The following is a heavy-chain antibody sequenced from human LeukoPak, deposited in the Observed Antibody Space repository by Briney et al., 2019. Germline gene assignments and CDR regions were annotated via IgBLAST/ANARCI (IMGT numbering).Heavy chain of an antibody. Sequence: PGGSLRLSCAASGFTFDDYAMHWVRQAPGKGLGWVSGISWNSGSIGYADSVRGRFTISRDNAKNSLYLQMNSLRAEDTALYYCAKGMDSSRDLPSDYWGQGTLVTVSS. CDR1: GFTFDDYA. CDR2: ISWNSGSI. CDR3: AKGMDSSRDLPSDY. D-gene: IGHD6-13*01. J-gene: IGHJ4*02. V-gene: IGHV3-9*01.